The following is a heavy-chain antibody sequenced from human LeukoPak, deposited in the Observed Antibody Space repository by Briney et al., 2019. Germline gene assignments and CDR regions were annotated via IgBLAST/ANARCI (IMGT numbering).Heavy chain of an antibody. Sequence: GGSLRLSCAASGFTFSSYAMSWVRQAPGKGLEWVSAISGSGGSTYYADSVKGRFTISRDNSKNTLYLQMNSLRAEDTAVYYCARAQTGYYYGMDVWGQGTTVTVSS. CDR1: GFTFSSYA. CDR3: ARAQTGYYYGMDV. D-gene: IGHD3-10*01. CDR2: ISGSGGST. J-gene: IGHJ6*02. V-gene: IGHV3-23*01.